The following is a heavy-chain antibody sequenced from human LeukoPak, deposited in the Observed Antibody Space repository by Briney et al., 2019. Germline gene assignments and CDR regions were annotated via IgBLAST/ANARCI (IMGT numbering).Heavy chain of an antibody. V-gene: IGHV4-30-2*01. J-gene: IGHJ4*02. Sequence: PSQTLSLTCAVSGGSIGSGGYSWSWIRQPPGKGLEWIGYIYHSGSTCYNPSLKSRVTISVDRSKNQFSLKLSSVTAADTAVYYCAGTADTAMDYWGQGTLVTVSS. CDR3: AGTADTAMDY. CDR1: GGSIGSGGYS. CDR2: IYHSGST. D-gene: IGHD5-18*01.